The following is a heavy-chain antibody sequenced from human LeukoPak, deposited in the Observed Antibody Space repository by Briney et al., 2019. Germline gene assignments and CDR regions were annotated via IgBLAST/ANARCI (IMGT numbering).Heavy chain of an antibody. CDR1: GGSFSGYY. V-gene: IGHV4-34*01. J-gene: IGHJ5*02. CDR2: INHSGST. CDR3: ARTAMVRGVIYTPYNWFDP. D-gene: IGHD3-10*01. Sequence: PSETLSLTRAVYGGSFSGYYWSWIRQPPGKGLEWIGEINHSGSTNYNPSLKSRVTISVDTSKNQFSLKLSSVTAADTAVYYCARTAMVRGVIYTPYNWFDPWGQGTLVTVSS.